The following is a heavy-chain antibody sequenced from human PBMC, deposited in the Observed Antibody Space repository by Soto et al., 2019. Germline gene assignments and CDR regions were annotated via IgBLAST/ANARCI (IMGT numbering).Heavy chain of an antibody. Sequence: GGSLRLSCAASGFTFSSYWMSWVRQAPGKGLEWVANIKQDGSEKYYVDSVKGRFTISRDNAKNSLYLQMNSLRAEDTAVYYCARSGYDFWSGYYQVVGGWVSTTNYYYYYMDVWGKGTTVTVSS. CDR3: ARSGYDFWSGYYQVVGGWVSTTNYYYYYMDV. J-gene: IGHJ6*03. D-gene: IGHD3-3*01. V-gene: IGHV3-7*01. CDR2: IKQDGSEK. CDR1: GFTFSSYW.